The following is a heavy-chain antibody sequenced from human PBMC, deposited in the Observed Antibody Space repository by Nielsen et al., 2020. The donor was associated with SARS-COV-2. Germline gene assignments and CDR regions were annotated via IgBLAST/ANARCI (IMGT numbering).Heavy chain of an antibody. CDR3: AREKVTMVRGVTPGFSY. Sequence: SVKVSCKASGGTFSSYAISWVRQAPGQGLEWMGRIIPILGIANYAQKFQGRVTITADKSTSTAYTELSSLRSEDTAVYYCAREKVTMVRGVTPGFSYWGQGTLVTVSS. J-gene: IGHJ4*02. V-gene: IGHV1-69*04. D-gene: IGHD3-10*01. CDR1: GGTFSSYA. CDR2: IIPILGIA.